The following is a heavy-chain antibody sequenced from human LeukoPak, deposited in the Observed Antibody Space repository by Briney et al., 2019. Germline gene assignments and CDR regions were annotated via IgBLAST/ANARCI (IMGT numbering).Heavy chain of an antibody. D-gene: IGHD4-17*01. CDR1: GFTVSSNY. J-gene: IGHJ6*02. CDR3: ARDRYDYGDYPYYYYGMDV. V-gene: IGHV3-53*01. CDR2: IYSGGST. Sequence: GGSLRLSCAASGFTVSSNYMSWVRQAPGKGLEWVSVIYSGGSTYYADSVKGRFTISGDNSKNTLYLQMNSLRAEDTAVYYCARDRYDYGDYPYYYYGMDVWGQGTTVTVSS.